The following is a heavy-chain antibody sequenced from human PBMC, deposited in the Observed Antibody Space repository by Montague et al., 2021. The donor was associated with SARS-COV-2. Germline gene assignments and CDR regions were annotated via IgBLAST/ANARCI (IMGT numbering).Heavy chain of an antibody. D-gene: IGHD3-3*01. V-gene: IGHV4-38-2*02. CDR2: RYQNGTT. CDR3: ARSGVGIFDFSYFDS. Sequence: SETLSLTCSVSGFSISSGYYWGWIRQTTGKGLEWIGSRYQNGTTYYTPSLKRPVTILLDTSKHQFSLSLTSVTAADTAVYYCARSGVGIFDFSYFDSWGQGSLVIVSS. J-gene: IGHJ4*02. CDR1: GFSISSGYY.